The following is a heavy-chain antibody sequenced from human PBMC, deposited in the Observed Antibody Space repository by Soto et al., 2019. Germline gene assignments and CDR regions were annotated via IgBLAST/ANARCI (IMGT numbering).Heavy chain of an antibody. J-gene: IGHJ3*01. D-gene: IGHD1-26*01. CDR2: ISAYNGNR. V-gene: IGHV1-18*01. CDR1: GYTFNTYG. CDR3: ARDRSGCPGAFDV. Sequence: QVQLVQSGAEVKKPGASVKVSCKTSGYTFNTYGISWVRRAPEQGLEWMGWISAYNGNRNYAQKLQGRVTMTTDTSTGTAYMELRSLRFDDKVVYYCARDRSGCPGAFDVWGQGTMVTVSS.